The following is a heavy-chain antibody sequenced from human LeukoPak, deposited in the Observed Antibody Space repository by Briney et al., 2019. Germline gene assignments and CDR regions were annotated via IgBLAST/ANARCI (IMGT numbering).Heavy chain of an antibody. J-gene: IGHJ4*02. CDR1: GGSISSYY. V-gene: IGHV4-59*12. CDR2: IYYSGST. CDR3: ARYSSFGEQTGIDY. Sequence: PSETLSLTCTVSGGSISSYYWSWIRQPPGKGLEWIGYIYYSGSTNYNPSLKSRVTISVDTSKNQFSLKLSSVTAADTAVYYCARYSSFGEQTGIDYWGQGTLVTVSS. D-gene: IGHD1-14*01.